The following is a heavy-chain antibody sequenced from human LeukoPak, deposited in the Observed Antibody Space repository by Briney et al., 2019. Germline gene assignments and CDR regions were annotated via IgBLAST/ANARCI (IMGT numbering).Heavy chain of an antibody. Sequence: GGSLRLSCAASGFTFSSYWMSWVRQAPGKGLEWVANIKYYGSEKYYVDSVKGRFTISRDNAKNSLYLQMNSLRADDTAVYYCARDPGVVAFHYFDYWGQGSLVTVSS. CDR1: GFTFSSYW. D-gene: IGHD3-3*01. CDR2: IKYYGSEK. J-gene: IGHJ4*02. V-gene: IGHV3-7*03. CDR3: ARDPGVVAFHYFDY.